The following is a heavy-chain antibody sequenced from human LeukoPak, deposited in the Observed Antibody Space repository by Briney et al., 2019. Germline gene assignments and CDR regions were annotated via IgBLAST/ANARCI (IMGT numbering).Heavy chain of an antibody. CDR3: ARDREGASDY. J-gene: IGHJ4*02. CDR1: GFTFSSYA. D-gene: IGHD1-26*01. CDR2: ISYDGSNK. Sequence: PGGSLRLSCAASGFTFSSYAMHWVRLAPGKGLEWVAVISYDGSNKYYADSVKGRFTISRDNSKNTLYLQMNSLRAEDTAVYYCARDREGASDYWGQGTLVTVSS. V-gene: IGHV3-30-3*01.